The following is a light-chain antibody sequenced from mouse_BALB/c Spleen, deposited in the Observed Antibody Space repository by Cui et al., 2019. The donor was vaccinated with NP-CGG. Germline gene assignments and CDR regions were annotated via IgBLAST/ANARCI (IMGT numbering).Light chain of an antibody. CDR2: GTN. V-gene: IGLV1*01. CDR3: ALWYSNHWV. CDR1: TGAVTTTNY. Sequence: AVVTQESPLTTSPGETGTLTCRSSTGAVTTTNYANWVQEKPDHLFTGLIGGTNNRVPGVPARFSGSLIGDKAALTITGAQTEDEAIYFCALWYSNHWVFGGGTKLTVL. J-gene: IGLJ1*01.